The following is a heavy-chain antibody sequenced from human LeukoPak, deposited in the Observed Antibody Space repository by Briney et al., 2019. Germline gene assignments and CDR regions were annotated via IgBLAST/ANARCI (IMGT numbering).Heavy chain of an antibody. D-gene: IGHD2-15*01. J-gene: IGHJ4*02. CDR3: AKLYSGGSCYWNY. CDR1: GFTFSSYA. V-gene: IGHV3-23*01. Sequence: GASLRLSCSASGFTFSSYAMSWVRQAPGKGLEWVSGISASGGSTDYADSVKGRFTISRDNSKNTLYLQMNSLRAEDTAVYYCAKLYSGGSCYWNYWGQGTLVTVSS. CDR2: ISASGGST.